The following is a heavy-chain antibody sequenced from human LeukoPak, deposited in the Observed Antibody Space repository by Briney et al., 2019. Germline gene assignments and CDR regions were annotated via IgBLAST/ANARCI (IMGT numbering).Heavy chain of an antibody. CDR2: IYYSGST. D-gene: IGHD6-19*01. J-gene: IGHJ5*02. CDR1: GGSISSGGYY. V-gene: IGHV4-31*03. Sequence: PSETLSLTCTVSGGSISSGGYYWSWIRQHPGKGLEWIGYIYYSGSTYYNPSLKSRVTISVDTSKNQFSLKLSSVTAADTAVYYCARSPRPLRLVDNWFDPWGQGTLVTVSS. CDR3: ARSPRPLRLVDNWFDP.